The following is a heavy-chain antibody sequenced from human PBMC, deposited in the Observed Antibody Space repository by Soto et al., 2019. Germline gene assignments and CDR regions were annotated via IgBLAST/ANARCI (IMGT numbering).Heavy chain of an antibody. V-gene: IGHV2-5*02. D-gene: IGHD3-3*01. CDR2: IYWDDDK. CDR3: ARNYDFWSGPDYYYYMDV. CDR1: GFSRTTNGVG. J-gene: IGHJ6*03. Sequence: QITLKESGPTLVKPTQTLTLTCTFSGFSRTTNGVGVGWIRQPPGQALEWLALIYWDDDKRYSPSLKSRLTITKDTSKNQVVLTMTNMDPVDTATYYCARNYDFWSGPDYYYYMDVWGKGTTVTVSS.